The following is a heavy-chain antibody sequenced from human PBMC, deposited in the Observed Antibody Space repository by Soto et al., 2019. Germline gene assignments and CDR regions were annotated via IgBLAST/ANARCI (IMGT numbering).Heavy chain of an antibody. Sequence: QVQLVESGGGVVQPGRSLRLSCAASGFTFSSYGMHWVRQAPGKGLEWVAVISYDGSNKYYADSVKGRFTISRDNSKNTLYLQMNSLRAEDTAVYYCAKDGTFEYSSSSDYYYYGMDVWGQGTTVTVSS. CDR3: AKDGTFEYSSSSDYYYYGMDV. D-gene: IGHD6-6*01. V-gene: IGHV3-30*18. J-gene: IGHJ6*02. CDR2: ISYDGSNK. CDR1: GFTFSSYG.